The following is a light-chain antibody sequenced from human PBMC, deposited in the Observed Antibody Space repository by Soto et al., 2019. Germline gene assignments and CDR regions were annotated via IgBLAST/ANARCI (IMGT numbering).Light chain of an antibody. CDR1: SSDVGDYNS. V-gene: IGLV2-14*01. CDR2: EVS. Sequence: QSALTQPASVSGSPGQPITISCTGTSSDVGDYNSVSWYQQHPGKAPKLMIFEVSNRPSGVSNRFSGSKSGNTASLTISGLQAEDEADYYCSSYTGSRGYVFGTGTKLTVL. CDR3: SSYTGSRGYV. J-gene: IGLJ1*01.